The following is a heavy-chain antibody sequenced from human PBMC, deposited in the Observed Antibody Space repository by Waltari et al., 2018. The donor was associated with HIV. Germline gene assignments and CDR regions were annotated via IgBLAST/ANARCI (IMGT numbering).Heavy chain of an antibody. Sequence: QVQLVESGGGVVQPGRSLRLSCAASGLPFSSYGMHWVRQAPGKGLEWVAVISYDENNKYYADSVKGRFTISRDNSKNTLYLQMNSLRAEDTAVYYCAKTVTLTQRGYFDYWGQGTLVTVSS. CDR2: ISYDENNK. V-gene: IGHV3-30*18. CDR3: AKTVTLTQRGYFDY. J-gene: IGHJ4*02. CDR1: GLPFSSYG. D-gene: IGHD2-2*01.